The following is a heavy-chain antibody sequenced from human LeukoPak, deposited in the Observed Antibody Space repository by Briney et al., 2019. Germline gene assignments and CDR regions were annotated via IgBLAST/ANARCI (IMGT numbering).Heavy chain of an antibody. Sequence: GGSLRLSCAASGFTFSSYAMSWVRQAPGKGLEWVAVIWYDGSHQYYADSVKGRFTISRDNSKNTLYLQMNSLRAEDTALYYCAKDQREVDYYGMDVWGQGTTVTVSS. CDR1: GFTFSSYA. V-gene: IGHV3-30*02. D-gene: IGHD6-25*01. J-gene: IGHJ6*02. CDR3: AKDQREVDYYGMDV. CDR2: IWYDGSHQ.